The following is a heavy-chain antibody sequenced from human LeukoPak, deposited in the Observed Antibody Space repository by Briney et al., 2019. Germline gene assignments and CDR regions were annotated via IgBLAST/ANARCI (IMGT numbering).Heavy chain of an antibody. Sequence: ASVKVSCKASGYTFTSYDINWVRQATGQGLEWMEWMNPNSGNTGYAQKFQGRVTMTRNTSISTAYMELSSLRSEDTAVYYCARGSVTTFEYYFDYWGQGTLVTVSS. J-gene: IGHJ4*02. CDR3: ARGSVTTFEYYFDY. CDR1: GYTFTSYD. V-gene: IGHV1-8*01. D-gene: IGHD4-17*01. CDR2: MNPNSGNT.